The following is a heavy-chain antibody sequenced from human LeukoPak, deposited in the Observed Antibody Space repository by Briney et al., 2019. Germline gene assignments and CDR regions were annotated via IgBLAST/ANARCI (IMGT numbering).Heavy chain of an antibody. V-gene: IGHV3-49*03. CDR1: GFTFGDYA. J-gene: IGHJ4*02. Sequence: GGSLRLSCTASGFTFGDYAMSWFRQAPGKGLEWVGFIRSKAYGGTTEYAASVKGRFTISRDDSKSIAYLQMNSLKTEDTAVYYCTRDWGDGYSLYYFDYWGQGTLVTVSS. CDR2: IRSKAYGGTT. D-gene: IGHD5-24*01. CDR3: TRDWGDGYSLYYFDY.